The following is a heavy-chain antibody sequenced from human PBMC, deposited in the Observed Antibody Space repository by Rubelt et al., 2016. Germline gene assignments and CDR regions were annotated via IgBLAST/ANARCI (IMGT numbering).Heavy chain of an antibody. CDR1: GGYISNYH. J-gene: IGHJ1*01. D-gene: IGHD3-22*01. V-gene: IGHV4-59*01. CDR2: NYYSGST. CDR3: AYSSGYYDEYFQH. Sequence: VQLQESGPELVKPSETLSLTCTVSGGYISNYHWSWIRQPPGQGLEWIGYNYYSGSTNYNTTLMSSITMQVETSKNKYSPRLRSVTAAETSVDYCAYSSGYYDEYFQHWGQGTLVTVSS.